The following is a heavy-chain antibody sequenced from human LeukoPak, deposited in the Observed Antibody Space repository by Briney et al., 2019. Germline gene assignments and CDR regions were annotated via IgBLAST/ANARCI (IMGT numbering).Heavy chain of an antibody. D-gene: IGHD2-21*01. V-gene: IGHV3-33*01. CDR3: ARDRMVVKAFDI. CDR1: GFTFSSYG. Sequence: QPGRSLRLSCAASGFTFSSYGMHWVRQAPGKGLEWVAVIWYDGSNKYYADSVKGRFTISRDNSKNTLYLQMNSLRAEDTAVYYCARDRMVVKAFDIWGQGTMVTVSS. J-gene: IGHJ3*02. CDR2: IWYDGSNK.